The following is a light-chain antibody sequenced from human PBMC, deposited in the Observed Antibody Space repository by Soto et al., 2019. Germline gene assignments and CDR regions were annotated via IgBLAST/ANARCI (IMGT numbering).Light chain of an antibody. Sequence: DIEMTQSPSSLSAFVGDRVTITCRASQGSSNYLAWYQQRAGQVPRLLIYAASTLQSGVPSRFSGSGSGTDFSLTIRSLQPEDVATYYCQKYNSAPYTFGQGTKLEI. CDR1: QGSSNY. CDR2: AAS. CDR3: QKYNSAPYT. J-gene: IGKJ2*01. V-gene: IGKV1-27*01.